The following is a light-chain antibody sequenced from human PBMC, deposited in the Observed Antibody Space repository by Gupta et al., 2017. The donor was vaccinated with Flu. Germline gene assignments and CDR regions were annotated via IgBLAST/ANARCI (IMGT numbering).Light chain of an antibody. CDR2: KID. CDR1: SSNIGNNY. J-gene: IGLJ3*02. Sequence: QPVLTPPPSASGTPGQSVTISCSGSSSNIGNNYIYWYQQFPGTAPKVVIYKIDQRPSGVPDRFTGSKSGNSASLAIGGLRPEDEADYYCAAWDDSLSAWVFGGGTKLTVL. CDR3: AAWDDSLSAWV. V-gene: IGLV1-47*01.